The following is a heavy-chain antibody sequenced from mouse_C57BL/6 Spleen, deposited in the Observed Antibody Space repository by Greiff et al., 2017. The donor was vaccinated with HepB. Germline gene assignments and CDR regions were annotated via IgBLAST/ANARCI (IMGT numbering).Heavy chain of an antibody. V-gene: IGHV2-2*01. Sequence: VQLQESGPGLVQPSQRLSITCTVSGFSLTSYGVHWVRQSPGKGLEWLGVIWSGGSTDYNAAFISRLSISKDNSKSQVFFKMNSLQADDTAIYYFASYYYGSSYAMVYWGQGTSVTVSS. CDR1: GFSLTSYG. CDR2: IWSGGST. CDR3: ASYYYGSSYAMVY. J-gene: IGHJ4*01. D-gene: IGHD1-1*01.